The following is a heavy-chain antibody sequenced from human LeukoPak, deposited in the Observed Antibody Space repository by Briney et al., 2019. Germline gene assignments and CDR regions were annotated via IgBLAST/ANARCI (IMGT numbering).Heavy chain of an antibody. CDR1: GGSISSSSYY. Sequence: SETLSLTCTVSGGSISSSSYYWGWIRQPPGKGLEWIGRIYYSGSTYYNPSLKSRVTISVDTYKNQYSLKLSSVTAADTAVYYCARGTTTTVTTFDYWGQGTLVSVSS. CDR3: ARGTTTTVTTFDY. V-gene: IGHV4-39*07. CDR2: IYYSGST. J-gene: IGHJ4*02. D-gene: IGHD4-17*01.